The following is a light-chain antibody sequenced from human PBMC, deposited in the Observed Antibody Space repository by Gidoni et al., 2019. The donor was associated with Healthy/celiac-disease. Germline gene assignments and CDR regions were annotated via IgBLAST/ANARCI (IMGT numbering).Light chain of an antibody. CDR3: QAWDSSTAV. CDR2: QDT. J-gene: IGLJ2*01. CDR1: KLENKF. Sequence: SYELTQPPSVSVSPGQTASITCSGAKLENKFACWYQQQPCLSPVLVIYQDTKRPAGIPQRFSASHSGNTATLTITGTRAMDEAYYYCQAWDSSTAVFVGGTTLTVL. V-gene: IGLV3-1*01.